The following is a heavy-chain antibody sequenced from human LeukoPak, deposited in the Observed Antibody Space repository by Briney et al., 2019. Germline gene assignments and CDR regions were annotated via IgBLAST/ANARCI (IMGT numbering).Heavy chain of an antibody. D-gene: IGHD5-18*01. J-gene: IGHJ5*02. CDR3: AGTSAAMVIGWFDP. V-gene: IGHV1-69*05. CDR2: IIPIFGTA. CDR1: GGTFSSYA. Sequence: GSSVKVSCKASGGTFSSYAISWVRQAPGQGLEWMGGIIPIFGTANYAQKFQGRVTITTDESTSTAYMELSSLRSEDTAVYYCAGTSAAMVIGWFDPWGQGTLVTVSS.